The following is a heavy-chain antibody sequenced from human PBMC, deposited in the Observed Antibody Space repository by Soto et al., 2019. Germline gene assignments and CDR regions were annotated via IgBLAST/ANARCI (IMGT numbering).Heavy chain of an antibody. Sequence: QVQLVQSGAEVKKPGASVKVSCKASGYTFTSYGISWVRQAPGQGLEWMGWISAYNGNTNYAQKLQGRVTMTTDTSTSTAYMELRSLRSDDTAVYYSASDYDILPGYTGGYFQHWGQGTLVTVSS. J-gene: IGHJ1*01. V-gene: IGHV1-18*01. CDR3: ASDYDILPGYTGGYFQH. CDR2: ISAYNGNT. CDR1: GYTFTSYG. D-gene: IGHD3-9*01.